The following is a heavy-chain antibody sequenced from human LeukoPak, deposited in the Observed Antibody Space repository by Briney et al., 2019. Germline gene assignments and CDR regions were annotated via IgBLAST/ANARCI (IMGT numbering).Heavy chain of an antibody. J-gene: IGHJ5*02. V-gene: IGHV1-2*06. Sequence: ASVKVSXKASGYTFTGYYMHWVRQAPGQGLEWMGRINPNSGGTNYAQKFQGRVIMTRDTSISTAYMELSRLRSDDTAVYYCARQGIAINWFDPWGQGTLVTVSS. CDR1: GYTFTGYY. CDR3: ARQGIAINWFDP. D-gene: IGHD6-13*01. CDR2: INPNSGGT.